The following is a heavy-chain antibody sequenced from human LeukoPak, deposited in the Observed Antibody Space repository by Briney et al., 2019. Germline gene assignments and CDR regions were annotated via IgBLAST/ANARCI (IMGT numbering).Heavy chain of an antibody. Sequence: PSETLSLTCTVSGGSISSYYWSWIRQPPGKGLEWIGYIYYSGSTNYNPSLKSRVTISVDTSRNQFSLQLNSVTPEDTAVYFCARQLDRFDYWGQGTLVTVSS. V-gene: IGHV4-59*08. CDR2: IYYSGST. J-gene: IGHJ4*02. CDR3: ARQLDRFDY. D-gene: IGHD1-1*01. CDR1: GGSISSYY.